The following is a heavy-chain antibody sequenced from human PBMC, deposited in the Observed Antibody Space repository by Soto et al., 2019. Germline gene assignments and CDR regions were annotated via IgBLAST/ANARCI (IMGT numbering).Heavy chain of an antibody. CDR3: ARNPSFPAPTFYGDSPGDRDGWGFDY. J-gene: IGHJ4*02. CDR2: IIPIFGTA. CDR1: GGTFSSYA. Sequence: ASVKVSCKASGGTFSSYAISWVRQAPGQGLEWMGGIIPIFGTANYAQKFQGRVTITADESTSTAYMELSSLRSEDTAVYYCARNPSFPAPTFYGDSPGDRDGWGFDYWGQGTLVTVSS. V-gene: IGHV1-69*13. D-gene: IGHD4-17*01.